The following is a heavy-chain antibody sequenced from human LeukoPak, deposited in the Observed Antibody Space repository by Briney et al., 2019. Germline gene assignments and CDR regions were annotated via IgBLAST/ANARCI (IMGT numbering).Heavy chain of an antibody. Sequence: GGSLRLSCAASGFTFSSYSMNWVRQAPGKGLEWVSSISSSSSYIYYADSVKGRFTISRDNAKNSLYLQMNSLRAEDTAVYYWGRVRVTTFPPPNYRDVGGKGTMVTIS. CDR1: GFTFSSYS. V-gene: IGHV3-21*01. D-gene: IGHD4-17*01. CDR3: GRVRVTTFPPPNYRDV. CDR2: ISSSSSYI. J-gene: IGHJ6*03.